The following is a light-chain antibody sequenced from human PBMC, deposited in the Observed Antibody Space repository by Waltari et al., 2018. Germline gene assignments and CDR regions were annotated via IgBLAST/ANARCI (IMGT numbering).Light chain of an antibody. CDR2: HAS. CDR1: QSVSTF. CDR3: QQRANWPPLT. V-gene: IGKV3-11*01. J-gene: IGKJ4*01. Sequence: ELVLTQSPATLSLSPGARAPLPCRASQSVSTFLAWYQQKPGQAPRLLIYHASNRATGIPARFSGRGSGTNFTLTISDLEPEDFAVYYCQQRANWPPLTFGGGTRVEIK.